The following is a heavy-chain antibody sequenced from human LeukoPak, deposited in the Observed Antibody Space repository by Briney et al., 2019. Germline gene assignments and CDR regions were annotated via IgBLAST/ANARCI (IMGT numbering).Heavy chain of an antibody. CDR3: ASPPMVRGVIKGKYFDY. V-gene: IGHV4-34*01. Sequence: PSETLSLTCAVYGGSFSGYYWSWIRQPPGKGLEWIGEINHSGSTNYNPSLKSRVTISVDTSKNQFSLKLSSVTAADTAVYYCASPPMVRGVIKGKYFDYWGQGTLVTVSS. CDR1: GGSFSGYY. J-gene: IGHJ4*02. CDR2: INHSGST. D-gene: IGHD3-10*01.